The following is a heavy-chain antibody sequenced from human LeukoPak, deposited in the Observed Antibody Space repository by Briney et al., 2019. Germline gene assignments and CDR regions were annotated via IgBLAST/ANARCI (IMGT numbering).Heavy chain of an antibody. D-gene: IGHD6-19*01. V-gene: IGHV3-48*02. CDR1: GFTFSSYW. CDR2: ISSSSGDF. CDR3: ARVLLGWTENTCDY. J-gene: IGHJ4*02. Sequence: QAGGSLRLSCAASGFTFSSYWMHWVRQAPGKGLEWVSFISSSSGDFYYADSMKGRFTISRDNAKNSLYLQMNTLTDEDTAVYYCARVLLGWTENTCDYWGQGTLVTVSS.